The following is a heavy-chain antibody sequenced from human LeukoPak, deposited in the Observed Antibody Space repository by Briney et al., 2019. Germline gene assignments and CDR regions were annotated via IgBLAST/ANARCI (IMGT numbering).Heavy chain of an antibody. CDR1: GFTVTNND. Sequence: PGGSLRLSCAASGFTVTNNDMSWVRQAPGKGLEWVSVIYSGDNTNYADSVKGRFTISRDNSKNSLYLQMNSLRAEDTAVYYCARGGQPYYYYMDVWGKGTTVTVSS. CDR3: ARGGQPYYYYMDV. V-gene: IGHV3-66*01. CDR2: IYSGDNT. J-gene: IGHJ6*03.